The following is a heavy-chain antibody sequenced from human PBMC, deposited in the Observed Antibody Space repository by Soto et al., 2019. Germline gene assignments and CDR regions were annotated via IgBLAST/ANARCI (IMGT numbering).Heavy chain of an antibody. J-gene: IGHJ4*02. V-gene: IGHV1-69*01. Sequence: QVQLVQSGAEVKKPGSSVKVSCKASGGTFSSYAISWVRQAPGQGLEWMGGIIPIFGTANYAQKFKGSVTISSDESTSAAYMELSSLRSEDTAVYYCARTTRPPRYYFDYWGQGTLVTVSS. D-gene: IGHD1-26*01. CDR2: IIPIFGTA. CDR3: ARTTRPPRYYFDY. CDR1: GGTFSSYA.